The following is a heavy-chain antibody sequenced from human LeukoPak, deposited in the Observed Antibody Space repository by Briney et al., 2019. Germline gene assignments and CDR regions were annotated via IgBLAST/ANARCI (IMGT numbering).Heavy chain of an antibody. CDR3: AKDPYPYYDSGGYSPSYYFDY. Sequence: PGGSLRLSCAASGFTFSSYGMHWVRQAPGKGLEWVAFIRYDGSNKYYADSVKGRFTISRDNSKNTLYLQMNSLRAEDTAVYYCAKDPYPYYDSGGYSPSYYFDYWGQGTLVTVSS. CDR1: GFTFSSYG. V-gene: IGHV3-30*02. J-gene: IGHJ4*02. D-gene: IGHD3-22*01. CDR2: IRYDGSNK.